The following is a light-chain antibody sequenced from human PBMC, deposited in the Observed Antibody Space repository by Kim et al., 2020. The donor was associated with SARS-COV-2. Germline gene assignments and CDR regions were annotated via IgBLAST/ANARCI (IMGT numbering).Light chain of an antibody. Sequence: SASVGERVTVTCQASQDIATYLNWYQQKPGKAPKLLIYDATILERGVPSRFSGSGSGTHFTFTITGLQPEDIATYYCLQFDDLVTFGGGTKVDIK. CDR1: QDIATY. V-gene: IGKV1-33*01. J-gene: IGKJ4*01. CDR2: DAT. CDR3: LQFDDLVT.